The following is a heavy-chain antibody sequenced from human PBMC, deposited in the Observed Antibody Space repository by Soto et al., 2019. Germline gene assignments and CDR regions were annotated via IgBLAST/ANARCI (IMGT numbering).Heavy chain of an antibody. CDR1: GGSTRTSSYS. V-gene: IGHV4-39*01. Sequence: SETLSLTCTVSGGSTRTSSYSWGWVRQPPGKGLEWIGTPHHSGSTYYNPSLNIGATISVDTSRNEVSLRVNSVTAADTAIYFCARLRGSGHPAFFDYWGQGTLVTVSS. D-gene: IGHD3-10*01. CDR2: PHHSGST. CDR3: ARLRGSGHPAFFDY. J-gene: IGHJ4*02.